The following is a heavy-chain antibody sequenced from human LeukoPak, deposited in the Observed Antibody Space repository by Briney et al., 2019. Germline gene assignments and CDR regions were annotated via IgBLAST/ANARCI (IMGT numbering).Heavy chain of an antibody. Sequence: GGSLRLSCAASGFTFSSYGMHWVRQAPGKGLEWVSSISSSSSYIYYADSVKGRFTISRDNAKNSLYLQMNSLRAEDTAVYYCAREEYSSSWTIDYWGQGTLVTVSS. CDR2: ISSSSSYI. CDR3: AREEYSSSWTIDY. D-gene: IGHD6-6*01. J-gene: IGHJ4*02. CDR1: GFTFSSYG. V-gene: IGHV3-21*01.